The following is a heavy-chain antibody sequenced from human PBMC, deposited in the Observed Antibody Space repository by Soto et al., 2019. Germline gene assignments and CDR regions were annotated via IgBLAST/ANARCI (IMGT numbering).Heavy chain of an antibody. CDR2: IRSKAYGGTT. J-gene: IGHJ3*02. D-gene: IGHD2-15*01. CDR3: TRDPQDIVVVGPEGAFDI. CDR1: GFTFGDYA. V-gene: IGHV3-49*03. Sequence: GGSLRLSCTASGFTFGDYAMSWFRQAPGKGLEWVGFIRSKAYGGTTEYAASVKGRFTISRDDSKSIAYLQMNSLKTEDTAVYYCTRDPQDIVVVGPEGAFDIWGQGTMVTVSS.